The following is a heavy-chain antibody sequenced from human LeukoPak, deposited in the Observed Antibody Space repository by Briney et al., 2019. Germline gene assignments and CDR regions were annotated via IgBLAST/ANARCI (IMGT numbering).Heavy chain of an antibody. Sequence: GGSLRLSCVASGFTFSRYNMTWVRQAPGKGLEWISHISRTGKSTHYADSVKGRFIISRDNANNSLYLQMNSLRAEDTAVYYCAREYRNYYGSGSRSLDYWAREPWSPSPQ. CDR2: ISRTGKST. V-gene: IGHV3-48*04. CDR1: GFTFSRYN. CDR3: AREYRNYYGSGSRSLDY. D-gene: IGHD3-10*01. J-gene: IGHJ4*02.